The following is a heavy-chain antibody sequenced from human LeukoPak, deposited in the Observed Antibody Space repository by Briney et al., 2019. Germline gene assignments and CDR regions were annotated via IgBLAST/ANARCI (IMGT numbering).Heavy chain of an antibody. CDR1: GGSVSRGSYY. CDR3: ARGTRGYSGYAEINDY. Sequence: SETLSLTCTVSGGSVSRGSYYWSWIRQHPGKGLEWIGYIYYSGSTYYNPSLKSRVTISVDTSKNQFSLKLSSVTAADTAVYYCARGTRGYSGYAEINDYWGQGTLVTVSS. D-gene: IGHD5-12*01. V-gene: IGHV4-31*03. J-gene: IGHJ4*02. CDR2: IYYSGST.